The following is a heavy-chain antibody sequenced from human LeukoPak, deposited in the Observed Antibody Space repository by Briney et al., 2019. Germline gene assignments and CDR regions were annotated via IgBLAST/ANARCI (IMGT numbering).Heavy chain of an antibody. CDR1: GYSFTSYW. V-gene: IGHV5-51*01. CDR2: IYPGDSDT. D-gene: IGHD1-26*01. CDR3: ARRPPMYSGSYHFDY. Sequence: GESLKISCKGSGYSFTSYWIGWVRQMPGKGLEWMGIIYPGDSDTRYSPAFQGQVTISADKSISTAYLQWSSLKASDTAMYYCARRPPMYSGSYHFDYWGQGTLVTVSS. J-gene: IGHJ4*02.